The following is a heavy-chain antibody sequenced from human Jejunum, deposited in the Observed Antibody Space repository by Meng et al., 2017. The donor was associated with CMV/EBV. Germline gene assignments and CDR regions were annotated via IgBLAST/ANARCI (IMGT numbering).Heavy chain of an antibody. CDR1: TFSSYW. D-gene: IGHD2-2*02. V-gene: IGHV3-7*01. CDR3: ARMYCSTISCYTDAFDI. Sequence: TFSSYWMSWVRQAPGKGLEWVANIKEDVSEIYYLGSVKSRFTISRDNAKNSLYLQMNSLRAEDTAVYYCARMYCSTISCYTDAFDIWGQGTMVTVSS. CDR2: IKEDVSEI. J-gene: IGHJ3*02.